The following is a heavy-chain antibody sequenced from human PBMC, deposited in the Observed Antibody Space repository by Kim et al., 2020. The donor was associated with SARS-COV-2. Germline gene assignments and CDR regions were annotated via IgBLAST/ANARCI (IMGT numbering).Heavy chain of an antibody. J-gene: IGHJ3*02. V-gene: IGHV1-2*04. D-gene: IGHD3-22*01. CDR2: INPNSGGT. Sequence: ASVKVSCKASGYTFTGYYMHWVRQAPGQGLEWMGWINPNSGGTNYAQKFQGWVTMTRDTSISTAYMELSRLRSDDTAVYYCARDIPTWYDSSGYGAFDIWGQGTMVTVSS. CDR3: ARDIPTWYDSSGYGAFDI. CDR1: GYTFTGYY.